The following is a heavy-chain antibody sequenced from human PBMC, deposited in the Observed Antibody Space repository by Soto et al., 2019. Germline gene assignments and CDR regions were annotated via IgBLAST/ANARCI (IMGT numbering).Heavy chain of an antibody. CDR2: ISAYNGNT. CDR3: ARVLITYYYGSGSYVPLDY. CDR1: VXTFTSYG. J-gene: IGHJ4*02. V-gene: IGHV1-18*01. Sequence: GASVKVSCKASVXTFTSYGISWVRQAPGQGLEWMGWISAYNGNTNYAQKLQGRVTMTTDTSTSTAYMELRSLRSDDTAVYYCARVLITYYYGSGSYVPLDYWGQGTLVTVSS. D-gene: IGHD3-10*01.